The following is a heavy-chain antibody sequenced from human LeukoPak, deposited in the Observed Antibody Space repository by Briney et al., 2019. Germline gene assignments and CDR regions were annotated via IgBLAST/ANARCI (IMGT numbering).Heavy chain of an antibody. CDR2: IYYSGST. V-gene: IGHV4-39*07. Sequence: SETLSLTCSVSGGSISSSSYYWGWIRQPPGKGLEWIGSIYYSGSTYYNPSLKSRVTISVDTSKNQFSLKLSSVTAADTAVYYCGRRGRALYWFDPWGQGTLVTVSS. CDR3: GRRGRALYWFDP. J-gene: IGHJ5*02. CDR1: GGSISSSSYY. D-gene: IGHD1-26*01.